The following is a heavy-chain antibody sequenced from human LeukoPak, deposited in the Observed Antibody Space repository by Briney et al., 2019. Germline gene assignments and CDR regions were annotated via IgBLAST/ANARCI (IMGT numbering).Heavy chain of an antibody. D-gene: IGHD6-25*01. CDR2: INANSGGT. Sequence: VQFSCTASGYTFTCDYIDRTRQGPGRGLEWIGWINANSGGTNYATKFQGRVTMTRDTSISTASIELSRLRPDDTPARYCVGGHIAATAGCAFDIWGRGKRTTVTS. V-gene: IGHV1-2*07. CDR3: VGGHIAATAGCAFDI. J-gene: IGHJ3*02. CDR1: GYTFTCDY.